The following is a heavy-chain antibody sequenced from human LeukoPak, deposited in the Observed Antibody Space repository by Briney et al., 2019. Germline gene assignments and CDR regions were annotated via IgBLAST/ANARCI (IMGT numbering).Heavy chain of an antibody. V-gene: IGHV3-21*01. D-gene: IGHD3-10*01. Sequence: GGSLRLSCAASGFTFSSYSMNWVRQAPGKGLEWVSSISSSYIYYADSVKGRFTISRDNAKNSLYLQMNSLRAEDTAVYYCARDGSGFGELLDWGQGTLVTVSS. CDR1: GFTFSSYS. CDR2: ISSSYI. J-gene: IGHJ4*02. CDR3: ARDGSGFGELLD.